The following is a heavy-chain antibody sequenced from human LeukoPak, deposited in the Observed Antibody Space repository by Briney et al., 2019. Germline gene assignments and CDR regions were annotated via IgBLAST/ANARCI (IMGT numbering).Heavy chain of an antibody. CDR2: ISGSGGST. CDR1: GVTFSSYA. D-gene: IGHD6-19*01. V-gene: IGHV3-23*01. J-gene: IGHJ4*02. CDR3: AKGLYSSGWYDLDY. Sequence: GGSLRLSCAASGVTFSSYAMSWVRQAPGKGLEWVSAISGSGGSTYYADSVKGRFTISRDNSKNTLYLQMNSLRAEDTAVYYCAKGLYSSGWYDLDYWGQGTLVTVSS.